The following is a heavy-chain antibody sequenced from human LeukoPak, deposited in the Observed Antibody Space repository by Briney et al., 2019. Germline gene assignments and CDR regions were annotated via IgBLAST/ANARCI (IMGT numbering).Heavy chain of an antibody. CDR1: GFTFSTYW. CDR3: AGGAGWLAPD. D-gene: IGHD6-19*01. Sequence: GGSLRLSCEASGFTFSTYWMNWVRQAPGKGLEWVAIIKQDGSEVYYVDSVKGRFTISRDNSKKSLYLQMNSLRVEDTAVYYCAGGAGWLAPDWGEGTLVTVSS. CDR2: IKQDGSEV. V-gene: IGHV3-7*01. J-gene: IGHJ4*02.